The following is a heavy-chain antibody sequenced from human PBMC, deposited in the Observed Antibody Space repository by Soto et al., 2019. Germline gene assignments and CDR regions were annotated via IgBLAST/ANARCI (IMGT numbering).Heavy chain of an antibody. J-gene: IGHJ6*02. Sequence: QVQLVESGGGVVQPGRSLRLSCAASGFTFSSYGMHWVRQAPGKGLEWVAVISYDGSNKYYADSVKGRFTISRDNSKNTLYRQRNSLRAEDTAVYYCAKDDWAAQDRYGMDVWGQGTTVTVSS. D-gene: IGHD2-21*01. CDR3: AKDDWAAQDRYGMDV. CDR1: GFTFSSYG. CDR2: ISYDGSNK. V-gene: IGHV3-30*18.